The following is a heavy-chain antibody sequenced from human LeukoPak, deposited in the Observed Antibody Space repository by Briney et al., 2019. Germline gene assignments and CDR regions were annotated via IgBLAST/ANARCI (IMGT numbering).Heavy chain of an antibody. CDR1: GFRFDGYA. CDR3: AKDIAPAVFYYMDV. CDR2: ISWNSGTI. J-gene: IGHJ6*03. Sequence: SLRPSCAASGFRFDGYAMHWVRQAPGKGLEWVSGISWNSGTIAYADSVKGRFTISRDDAKNSLYLQMNSLRAEDTALYYCAKDIAPAVFYYMDVWGKGTTVIVSS. V-gene: IGHV3-9*01.